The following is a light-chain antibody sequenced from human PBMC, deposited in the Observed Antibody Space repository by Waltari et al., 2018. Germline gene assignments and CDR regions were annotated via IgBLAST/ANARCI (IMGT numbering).Light chain of an antibody. Sequence: SYELTQPPSVSVAPGQTASITCPGHALPKQYAYWYQQKPGQAPVLVMFKDSARPSGIPERFSGSSSGTTATLTISGVQAEDEADYFCQSAAGSVTVFGGGTKLTVL. CDR1: ALPKQY. CDR3: QSAAGSVTV. J-gene: IGLJ3*02. CDR2: KDS. V-gene: IGLV3-25*03.